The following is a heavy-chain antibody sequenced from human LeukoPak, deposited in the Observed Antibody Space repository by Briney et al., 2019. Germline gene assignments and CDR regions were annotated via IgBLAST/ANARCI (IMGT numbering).Heavy chain of an antibody. V-gene: IGHV3-23*01. CDR1: GFTFSSYA. Sequence: GGSLRLSCAASGFTFSSYAMSWVRQAPGKGLEWVSAISGSGGSTYYADSVKGRFTISRDNSKNTPYLQMNSLRAEDTAVYYCASIPGIAVAGLDYWGQGTLVTVSS. CDR3: ASIPGIAVAGLDY. CDR2: ISGSGGST. J-gene: IGHJ4*02. D-gene: IGHD6-19*01.